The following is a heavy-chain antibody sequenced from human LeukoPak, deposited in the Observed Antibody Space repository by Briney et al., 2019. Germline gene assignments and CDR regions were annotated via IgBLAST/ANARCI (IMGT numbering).Heavy chain of an antibody. Sequence: SETLSLTCAVYGGSFSGYYWSWIRQPPGKGLEWIGEINHSGSTNYIPSLKSRVTISVDTSKNQFSLKLSSVTAADTAVYYCAREDDILTGYHSTTDAFDIWGQGTMVTVSS. V-gene: IGHV4-34*01. CDR1: GGSFSGYY. D-gene: IGHD3-9*01. CDR3: AREDDILTGYHSTTDAFDI. CDR2: INHSGST. J-gene: IGHJ3*02.